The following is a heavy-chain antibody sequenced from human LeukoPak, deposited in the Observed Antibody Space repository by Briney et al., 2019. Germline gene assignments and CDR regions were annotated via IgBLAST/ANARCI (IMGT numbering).Heavy chain of an antibody. V-gene: IGHV4-39*07. CDR2: IYYSGST. J-gene: IGHJ4*02. CDR3: ARMRRSGYFIDY. Sequence: SETLSLTCTVSGGSISSSSYYWGWIRQPPGKGLEWIGSIYYSGSTYYNPSLKSRVTISVDTSKNQFSLKLSSVTAADMAVYYCARMRRSGYFIDYWGQGTLVTVSS. D-gene: IGHD3-22*01. CDR1: GGSISSSSYY.